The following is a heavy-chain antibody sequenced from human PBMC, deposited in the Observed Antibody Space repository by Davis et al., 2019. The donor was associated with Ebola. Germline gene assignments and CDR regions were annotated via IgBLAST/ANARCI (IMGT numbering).Heavy chain of an antibody. J-gene: IGHJ4*02. CDR2: TNSDGSIT. Sequence: GESLKISCAASGFTFSDYWMHWVRQAPGKGLVWVSRTNSDGSITSYADSVKGRFTISRDNAKNTLYLQMNSLRDEDTAVYYCARGTHYAHDYWGQGTLVTVS. D-gene: IGHD2-2*01. CDR3: ARGTHYAHDY. CDR1: GFTFSDYW. V-gene: IGHV3-74*01.